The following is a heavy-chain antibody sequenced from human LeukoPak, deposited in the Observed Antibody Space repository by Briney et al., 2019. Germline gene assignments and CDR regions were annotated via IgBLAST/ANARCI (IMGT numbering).Heavy chain of an antibody. CDR1: GFTFSTYA. J-gene: IGHJ4*02. Sequence: PGGSLRLSCAASGFTFSTYAMSWVRQAPGKGLEWVSGISGSAGRTYYADSVKGRFTISRDNAKNSLYLQMNSLRAEDMAVYYCARGDSYYWGQGTLVTVSS. D-gene: IGHD3/OR15-3a*01. CDR2: ISGSAGRT. V-gene: IGHV3-23*01. CDR3: ARGDSYY.